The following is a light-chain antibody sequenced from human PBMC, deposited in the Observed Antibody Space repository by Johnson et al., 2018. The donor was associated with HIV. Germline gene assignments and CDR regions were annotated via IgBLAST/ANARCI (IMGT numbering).Light chain of an antibody. CDR2: DNN. Sequence: QSVLTQPPSVSAAPGQKVTISCSGSSSNIGNNYVSWYQQLPGTAPKLLIYDNNKRPSGIPDRFSGSKSGTSATLGITGLQTGDEADYYCGTCDTSLSATFGTGTKVTVL. J-gene: IGLJ1*01. CDR3: GTCDTSLSAT. V-gene: IGLV1-51*01. CDR1: SSNIGNNY.